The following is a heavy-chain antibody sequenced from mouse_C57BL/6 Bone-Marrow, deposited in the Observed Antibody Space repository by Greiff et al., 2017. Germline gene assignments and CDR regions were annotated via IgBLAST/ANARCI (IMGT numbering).Heavy chain of an antibody. J-gene: IGHJ2*01. D-gene: IGHD1-1*01. CDR3: ARGLRSVDY. Sequence: EVKVVESGGGLVKPGGSLKLSCAASGFTFSSYAMSWVRQTPEKRLEWVATISDGGSYTYYPDNVKGRFTISRDNAKNNLYLQMSHLKSEDTAMYYCARGLRSVDYWGQGTTLTVSS. CDR2: ISDGGSYT. V-gene: IGHV5-4*03. CDR1: GFTFSSYA.